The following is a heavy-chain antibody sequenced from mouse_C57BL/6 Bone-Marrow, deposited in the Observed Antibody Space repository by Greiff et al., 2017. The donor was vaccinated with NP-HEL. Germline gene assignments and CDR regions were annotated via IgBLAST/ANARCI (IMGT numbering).Heavy chain of an antibody. CDR3: ARRSKYYAMGY. J-gene: IGHJ4*01. D-gene: IGHD2-5*01. V-gene: IGHV1-55*01. CDR2: IYPGCGST. CDR1: GYTFTSYW. Sequence: QVQLQQPGAELVKPGASVKMSCKASGYTFTSYWITWVKQRPGQGLEWIGAIYPGCGSTNYNEKFKSKATLTVDTSSNTAYMQLNSLTSEVSAVYYCARRSKYYAMGYWGQGTSVTVSS.